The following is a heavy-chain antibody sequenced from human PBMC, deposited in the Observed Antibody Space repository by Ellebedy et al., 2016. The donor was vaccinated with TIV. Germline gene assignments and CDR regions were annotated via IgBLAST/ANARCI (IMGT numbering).Heavy chain of an antibody. CDR3: VREGIAYSSGIDS. CDR1: GFTFSSYW. D-gene: IGHD2-8*02. Sequence: GESLKISCAASGFTFSSYWMDWVRQDPGKGLVWVSRLDNDGTTTYYAESVKGRFTISRDNAKNTLYLQMNSLRVDDTAVYYCVREGIAYSSGIDSWGQGTLVAVSS. CDR2: LDNDGTTT. J-gene: IGHJ4*02. V-gene: IGHV3-74*01.